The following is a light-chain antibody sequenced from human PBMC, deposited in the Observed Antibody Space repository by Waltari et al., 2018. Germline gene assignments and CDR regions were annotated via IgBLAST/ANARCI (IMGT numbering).Light chain of an antibody. Sequence: HSALTQPASVSGSPGQSITISCTGTSSDVGGYNYVSWYQQHPGKAPKLMIYDVSNPASGACHRFSGSKSGNTATLTISGLQAEDEADYYCSSYISSSTLELFGGGTSLTVL. J-gene: IGLJ2*01. CDR3: SSYISSSTLEL. CDR1: SSDVGGYNY. V-gene: IGLV2-14*03. CDR2: DVS.